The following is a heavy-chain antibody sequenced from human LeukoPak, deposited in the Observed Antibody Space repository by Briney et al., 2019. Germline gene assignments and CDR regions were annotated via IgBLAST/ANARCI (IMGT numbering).Heavy chain of an antibody. J-gene: IGHJ4*02. CDR3: ATSRTFDY. Sequence: GESPRLSCAASGFTFSSYWMHWVRQAPGKGLVWVSRIKSDGSSTSYADSVKGRFTISRDNAKNTVYLQMNSLRAEDTAVYYCATSRTFDYWSQGTLVTVSS. CDR2: IKSDGSST. CDR1: GFTFSSYW. V-gene: IGHV3-74*01.